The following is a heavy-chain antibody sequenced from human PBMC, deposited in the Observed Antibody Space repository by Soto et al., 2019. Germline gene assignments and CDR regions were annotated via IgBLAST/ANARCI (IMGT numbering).Heavy chain of an antibody. J-gene: IGHJ4*02. V-gene: IGHV4-30-4*01. CDR1: GGSISSGDYY. CDR2: IYYSGST. CDR3: ARTNVLLWFGESPGYFDY. Sequence: PSETLSLTCTVSGGSISSGDYYWSWIRQPPGKGLEWIGYIYYSGSTYYNPSLKSRVTISVDTSKNQFSLKLSSVTAADTAVYYCARTNVLLWFGESPGYFDYWGQGTLVTVSS. D-gene: IGHD3-10*01.